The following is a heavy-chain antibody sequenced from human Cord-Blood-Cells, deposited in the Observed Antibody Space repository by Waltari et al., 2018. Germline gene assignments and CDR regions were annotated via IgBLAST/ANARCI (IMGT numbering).Heavy chain of an antibody. CDR3: ARDLGIVVVPAANPNWYFDL. Sequence: QVQLQESGPGLVKPSETLSLTCTVSGGSIRSYYWRWIRQPAGRGLEWIGRIYTSGSTNYNPSLKSRVTMSVDTSKNQFSLKLSSVTAADTAVYYCARDLGIVVVPAANPNWYFDLWGRGTLVTVSS. CDR2: IYTSGST. V-gene: IGHV4-4*07. D-gene: IGHD2-2*01. CDR1: GGSIRSYY. J-gene: IGHJ2*01.